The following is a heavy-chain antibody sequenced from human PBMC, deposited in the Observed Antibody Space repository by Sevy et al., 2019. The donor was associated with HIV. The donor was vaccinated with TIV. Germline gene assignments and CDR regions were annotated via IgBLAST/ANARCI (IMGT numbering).Heavy chain of an antibody. V-gene: IGHV3-30-3*01. Sequence: RGSLRLSCAASGFTFSSYAMHWVRQAPGKGLEWVAVISYDGSNKYYADSVKGRFTISRDNSKNTLYLQMNSLRAEDMAVYYCARVLCGGDCYSGGGEFDYWGQGTLVTVSS. D-gene: IGHD2-21*02. J-gene: IGHJ4*02. CDR3: ARVLCGGDCYSGGGEFDY. CDR2: ISYDGSNK. CDR1: GFTFSSYA.